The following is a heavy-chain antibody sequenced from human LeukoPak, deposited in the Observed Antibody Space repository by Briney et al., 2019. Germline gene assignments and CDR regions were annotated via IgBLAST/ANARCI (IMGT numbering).Heavy chain of an antibody. CDR1: GGTFSSYA. V-gene: IGHV1-69*05. D-gene: IGHD2-15*01. CDR2: IIPIFGTA. Sequence: SVKVSCKASGGTFSSYAISWVRQAPGQGLEWMGGIIPIFGTANYAQKFQGRVTITTDEYTSTAYMELSSLRSEDTAVYYCASTPCSGGSCHGNYYYYMDVWGKGTTVTVSS. CDR3: ASTPCSGGSCHGNYYYYMDV. J-gene: IGHJ6*03.